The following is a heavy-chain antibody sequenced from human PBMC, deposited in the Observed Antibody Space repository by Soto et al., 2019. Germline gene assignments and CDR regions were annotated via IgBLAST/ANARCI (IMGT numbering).Heavy chain of an antibody. D-gene: IGHD1-26*01. V-gene: IGHV1-2*02. CDR3: ARGGSYYAH. J-gene: IGHJ4*02. CDR1: GDTHTIYF. CDR2: INSVSGGA. Sequence: QVQLVQSGAEVKQSGASVRVSCKASGDTHTIYFIHWLRQAPGQGLEWMGWINSVSGGANYAPRFQGRVAMTMDRSSAPAFMELSRLRSDDTAVYYCARGGSYYAHWGQGTLVTVSS.